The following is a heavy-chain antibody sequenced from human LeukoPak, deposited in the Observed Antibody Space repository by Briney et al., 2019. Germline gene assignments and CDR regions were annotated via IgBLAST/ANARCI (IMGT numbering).Heavy chain of an antibody. J-gene: IGHJ4*02. CDR3: ARRTSYSSSWPYVDY. CDR1: GYTFTGYG. D-gene: IGHD6-13*01. Sequence: ASVKVSCKASGYTFTGYGISWVRQAPGQGLEWMGWISAYNGNTNYAQKLQGRVTMTTDTSTSTAYMELRSLRSDDTAVYYCARRTSYSSSWPYVDYWGQGTLVTVSS. CDR2: ISAYNGNT. V-gene: IGHV1-18*01.